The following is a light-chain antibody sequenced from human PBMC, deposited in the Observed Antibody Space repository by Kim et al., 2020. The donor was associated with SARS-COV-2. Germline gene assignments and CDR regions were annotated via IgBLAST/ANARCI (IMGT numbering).Light chain of an antibody. CDR3: QQYHNWPRGT. CDR1: QSVTDI. Sequence: EIVLTQSPATLSVSPGESVTLSCRASQSVTDILAWYQQRPGQAPRLLIYGASTRATGIPARFSGSGSGTEFTLTISSLQSEDFAVYYCQQYHNWPRGTFGQGTKLEI. V-gene: IGKV3-15*01. J-gene: IGKJ2*01. CDR2: GAS.